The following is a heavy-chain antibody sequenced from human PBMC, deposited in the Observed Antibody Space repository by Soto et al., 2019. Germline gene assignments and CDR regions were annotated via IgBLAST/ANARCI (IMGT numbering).Heavy chain of an antibody. CDR2: IYYSGST. Sequence: SETLSLTCTVSGGSISSGDYYWSWIRQPPGKGLEWIGYIYYSGSTYYNPSLKSRVTISVDTSKNQFSLKLSSVTAADTAVYYCARDKGYYYDGSGYYSDAFDIWGQGTMVTVSS. D-gene: IGHD3-22*01. V-gene: IGHV4-30-4*01. J-gene: IGHJ3*02. CDR3: ARDKGYYYDGSGYYSDAFDI. CDR1: GGSISSGDYY.